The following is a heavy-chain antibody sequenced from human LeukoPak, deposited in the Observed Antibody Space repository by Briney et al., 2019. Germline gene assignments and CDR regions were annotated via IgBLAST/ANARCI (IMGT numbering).Heavy chain of an antibody. V-gene: IGHV1-2*02. CDR2: INPNSGGT. Sequence: VSVKVSCKASGYTFTGYYMHWVRQAPGQGLEWMGWINPNSGGTNYAQKFQGRVTMTRDTSISTAYMELSRLRSDDTAVYYCARDMQLADAFDIWGQGTMVTVSS. D-gene: IGHD6-13*01. CDR1: GYTFTGYY. J-gene: IGHJ3*02. CDR3: ARDMQLADAFDI.